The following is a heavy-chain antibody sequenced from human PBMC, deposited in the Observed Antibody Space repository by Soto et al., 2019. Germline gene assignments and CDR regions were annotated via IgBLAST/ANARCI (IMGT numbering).Heavy chain of an antibody. J-gene: IGHJ4*02. CDR2: IYYSGST. CDR3: ARISSGWYSSTTDFDY. CDR1: GGSISSGGYY. D-gene: IGHD6-19*01. V-gene: IGHV4-31*03. Sequence: PSETLSLTCTVSGGSISSGGYYLSWIRQHPGKGLEWIGYIYYSGSTYYNPSLKSRVTISVDMSKNQFSLKLSSVTAADTAVYYCARISSGWYSSTTDFDYWGQGTLVTVSS.